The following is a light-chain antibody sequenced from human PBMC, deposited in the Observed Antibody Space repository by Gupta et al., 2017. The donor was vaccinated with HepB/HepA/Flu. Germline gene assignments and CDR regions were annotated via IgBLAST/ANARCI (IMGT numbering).Light chain of an antibody. J-gene: IGLJ2*01. Sequence: QSVLTQPPAVSATPGQRVPISCSGSSPNFGSKTLDWYQQLPVTAPKLLIFSNDQRPSGVPDRFSGSKSGTSASLAISGLQSEDEAEYFCAAWDGRLNGVIFGGGTKLTVL. CDR1: SPNFGSKT. CDR3: AAWDGRLNGVI. V-gene: IGLV1-44*01. CDR2: SND.